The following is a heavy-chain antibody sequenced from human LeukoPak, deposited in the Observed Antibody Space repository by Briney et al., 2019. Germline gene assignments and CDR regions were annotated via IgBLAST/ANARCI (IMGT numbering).Heavy chain of an antibody. J-gene: IGHJ4*02. V-gene: IGHV4-34*01. CDR2: INHSGNT. Sequence: PSETLSLSCAVYGGSFSGDYWSWIRQPPGKGLQWIGEINHSGNTNNNPSLKSRVTMSVDTSKNQLSLNLTSVTAADTAVYYCARVHGHNLGTLGYWGQGILVTVSS. CDR3: ARVHGHNLGTLGY. D-gene: IGHD5-24*01. CDR1: GGSFSGDY.